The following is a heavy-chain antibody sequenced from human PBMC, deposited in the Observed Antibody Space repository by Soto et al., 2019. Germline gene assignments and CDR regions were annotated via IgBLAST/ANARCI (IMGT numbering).Heavy chain of an antibody. CDR3: ATESGGCSSTSCYLEYYYYYMDV. J-gene: IGHJ6*03. V-gene: IGHV3-11*01. CDR2: ISSSGSTI. D-gene: IGHD2-2*01. CDR1: GFTFSDYY. Sequence: PGGSLRLSCAASGFTFSDYYMSWIRQAPGKGLEWVSYISSSGSTIYYADSVKGRFTISRDNAKNSLYLQMNSLRAEDTAVYYCATESGGCSSTSCYLEYYYYYMDVWGKGTTVTVSS.